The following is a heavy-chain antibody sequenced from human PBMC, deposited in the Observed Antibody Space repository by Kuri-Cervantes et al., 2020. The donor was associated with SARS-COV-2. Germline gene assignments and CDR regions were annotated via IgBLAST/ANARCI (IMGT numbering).Heavy chain of an antibody. V-gene: IGHV3-23*01. CDR2: IRGSGGST. CDR3: ARDPTPGIAVAGPWGNFDY. CDR1: GFTFSSYA. Sequence: GGSLRLSCAASGFTFSSYAMSWVRQAPGKGLEWVSAIRGSGGSTYYADSVKGRFTISRDNSKNTLYLQMNSLRAEDTAVYYCARDPTPGIAVAGPWGNFDYWGQGTLVTVSS. J-gene: IGHJ4*02. D-gene: IGHD6-19*01.